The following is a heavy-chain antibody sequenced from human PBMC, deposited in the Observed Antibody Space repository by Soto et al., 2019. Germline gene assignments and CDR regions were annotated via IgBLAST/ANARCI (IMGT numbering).Heavy chain of an antibody. CDR3: ARESEDLTSNFDY. V-gene: IGHV3-21*06. CDR1: GLTFTRYS. Sequence: GGSLRLSCAASGLTFTRYSMNWVRQAPGKGLEWVSSISSTTNYIYYGDSMKGRFTISRDNAKNSLYLEMNSLRAEDTAVYYCARESEDLTSNFDYGGQGTLVTVSS. CDR2: ISSTTNYI. J-gene: IGHJ4*02.